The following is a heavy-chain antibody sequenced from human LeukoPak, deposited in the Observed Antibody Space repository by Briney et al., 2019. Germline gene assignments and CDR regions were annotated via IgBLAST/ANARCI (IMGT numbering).Heavy chain of an antibody. J-gene: IGHJ6*03. CDR1: GFTFSNAW. Sequence: PGGSLRLSCAASGFTFSNAWMSWVRQAPGKGLEWVGRIKSKTDGGTTDYAAPVKGRFTISRDDSKNTLYLQMNSLKTEDTAVYYCTTEETVTTVSIDYYYYMDVWGKGTTVTVSS. V-gene: IGHV3-15*01. CDR2: IKSKTDGGTT. D-gene: IGHD4-17*01. CDR3: TTEETVTTVSIDYYYYMDV.